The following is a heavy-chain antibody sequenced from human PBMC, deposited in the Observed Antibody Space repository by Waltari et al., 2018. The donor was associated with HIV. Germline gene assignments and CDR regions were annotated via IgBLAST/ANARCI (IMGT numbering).Heavy chain of an antibody. CDR3: ARAFHDKSGYYPFDH. V-gene: IGHV3-11*04. D-gene: IGHD3-22*01. Sequence: LVESGGALVKPGGSLRLSCAASGFTFSDYFMSWIRQAPGKGLEWLSYIGPDSSAMEYADSVKGRFTISRDNAKNSLYLQMNSLRVGDTALYYCARAFHDKSGYYPFDHWGQGTLVTVSS. J-gene: IGHJ4*02. CDR1: GFTFSDYF. CDR2: IGPDSSAM.